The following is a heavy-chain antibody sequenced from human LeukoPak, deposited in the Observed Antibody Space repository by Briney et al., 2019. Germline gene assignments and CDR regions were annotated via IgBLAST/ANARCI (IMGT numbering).Heavy chain of an antibody. D-gene: IGHD2-2*01. CDR1: GFTFSSYA. Sequence: GGSLRLSCAASGFTFSSYAMSWVRRAPGKGRKGVSAISGSGGSTYYADAVKGRFTISRNNSKNTLYLQMNSLRAEDTAVYYCAKDRRPAAINWFDPWGQGTLVTVSS. CDR2: ISGSGGST. J-gene: IGHJ5*02. CDR3: AKDRRPAAINWFDP. V-gene: IGHV3-23*01.